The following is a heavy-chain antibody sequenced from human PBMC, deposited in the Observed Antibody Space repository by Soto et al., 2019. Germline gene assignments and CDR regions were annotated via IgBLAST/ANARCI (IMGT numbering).Heavy chain of an antibody. J-gene: IGHJ4*02. D-gene: IGHD5-12*01. V-gene: IGHV3-30*18. Sequence: ESGGGVVQPGRSLRLSCATSGFTLSFYGMHWVRQAPGKGLEWVAAISFDGSNKFYADSVKGRFTISRDNSKDTLYLQMNSLRADDTAIYYCAKPGGNWLQANFEFWGQGTLVTVSS. CDR3: AKPGGNWLQANFEF. CDR2: ISFDGSNK. CDR1: GFTLSFYG.